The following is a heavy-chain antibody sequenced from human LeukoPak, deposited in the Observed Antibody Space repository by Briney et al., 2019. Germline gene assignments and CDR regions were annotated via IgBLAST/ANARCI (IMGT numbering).Heavy chain of an antibody. CDR1: GFTFSTYN. CDR2: ISTNSNYI. CDR3: ARDVGASAPDAFDI. J-gene: IGHJ3*02. D-gene: IGHD1-26*01. Sequence: PGGSLRLSCAASGFTFSTYNMNWVRQAPGKGLEWVSSISTNSNYIHYADSVKGRFTTSRDNAKNSLYLQINSLRVEDTDVYYCARDVGASAPDAFDIWGQGTMVTVSS. V-gene: IGHV3-21*01.